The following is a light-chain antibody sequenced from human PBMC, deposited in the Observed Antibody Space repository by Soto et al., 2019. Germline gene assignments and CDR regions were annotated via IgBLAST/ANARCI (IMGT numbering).Light chain of an antibody. J-gene: IGLJ1*01. V-gene: IGLV2-11*01. CDR1: TSDVGGYNY. CDR2: DVN. CDR3: CSYAGNYIFYV. Sequence: QSALTQPPSVSGSPGQAVTISCTGTTSDVGGYNYVSWYQQHLGKAPKLMIYDVNKRPSGVPDRFSGSKSGNTASLTVSGLQAEDEADYFCCSYAGNYIFYVFGSGTKVTVL.